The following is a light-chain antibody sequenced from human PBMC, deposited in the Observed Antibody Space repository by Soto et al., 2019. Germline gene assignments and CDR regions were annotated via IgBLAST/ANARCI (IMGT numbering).Light chain of an antibody. CDR1: QRVGSNY. CDR3: QQYATTPFT. V-gene: IGKV3-20*01. Sequence: EIVLTQSPGALSLSLGERATVSCRASQRVGSNYLAWYQRKPGQAPRLLIYGASSRATGIPDRFSGSGSGTDFTLTISRLEPEDFSVYYCQQYATTPFTFGAGTKVDIK. CDR2: GAS. J-gene: IGKJ3*01.